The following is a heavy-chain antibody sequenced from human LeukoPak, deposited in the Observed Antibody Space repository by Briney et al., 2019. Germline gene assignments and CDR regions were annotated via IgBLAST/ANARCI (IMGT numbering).Heavy chain of an antibody. CDR1: GGSISSSSYY. D-gene: IGHD2-2*01. Sequence: SETLSLTCTVSGGSISSSSYYWGWIRQPPGKGLEWIGSIYYSGSTYYNPSLKSRVTISVDTSKNQFSLKLSSVTAADTAVYYCARECSSSCPRGLDVWGQGTTVTVSS. V-gene: IGHV4-39*07. CDR3: ARECSSSCPRGLDV. J-gene: IGHJ6*02. CDR2: IYYSGST.